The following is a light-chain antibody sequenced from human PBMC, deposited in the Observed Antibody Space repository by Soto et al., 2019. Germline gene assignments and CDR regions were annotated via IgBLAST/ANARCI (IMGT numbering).Light chain of an antibody. J-gene: IGKJ1*01. CDR2: AAS. CDR1: QRISTY. Sequence: DIQMTQSPSTLSAGVGDRVTITCRASQRISTYLNWYQQKPGKAPTRLIYAASSLQSGVPSRFSGGGSGTYFTLPINTLQPEDFATYFCQQCYSAPRTFGQGTKVEIK. V-gene: IGKV1-39*01. CDR3: QQCYSAPRT.